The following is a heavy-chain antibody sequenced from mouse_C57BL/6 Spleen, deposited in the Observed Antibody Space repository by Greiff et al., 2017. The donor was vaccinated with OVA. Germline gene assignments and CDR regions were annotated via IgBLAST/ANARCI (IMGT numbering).Heavy chain of an antibody. CDR1: GYTFTSYG. V-gene: IGHV1-81*01. D-gene: IGHD1-1*01. J-gene: IGHJ2*01. CDR3: ARLAYYGSSYQYYFDY. CDR2: IYPRSGNT. Sequence: VQLQESGAELARPGASVKLSCKASGYTFTSYGISWVKQRTGQGLEWIGEIYPRSGNTYYNEKFKGKATLTADKSSSTAYMELRSLTSEDSAVFFFARLAYYGSSYQYYFDYWGPGTTLTVSS.